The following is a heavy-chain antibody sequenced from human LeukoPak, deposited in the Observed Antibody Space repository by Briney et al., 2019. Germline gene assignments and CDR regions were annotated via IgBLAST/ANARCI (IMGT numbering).Heavy chain of an antibody. Sequence: ASVKVSCKASGYTFTSYGISWVRQAPGQGLEWMGWISAYNGNTNYAQKLQGRVTMTTDTSTGTAYMELRSLRSDDTAVYYCARILYGDGYNPGDYWGQGTLVTVSS. D-gene: IGHD5-24*01. CDR3: ARILYGDGYNPGDY. CDR1: GYTFTSYG. V-gene: IGHV1-18*01. J-gene: IGHJ4*02. CDR2: ISAYNGNT.